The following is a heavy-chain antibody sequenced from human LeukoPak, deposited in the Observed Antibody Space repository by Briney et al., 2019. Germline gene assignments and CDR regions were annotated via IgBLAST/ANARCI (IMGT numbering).Heavy chain of an antibody. Sequence: SETLSLTCAVYGGSFSGYFWSWIRQHPGKGLEWLAYIYDSGSAYYNPSLKNRVIISVDASKNQFSLKLTSVTAADTAVYYCARGSELFDYWGQGALVTVSS. V-gene: IGHV4-31*11. J-gene: IGHJ4*02. CDR1: GGSFSGYF. D-gene: IGHD1-26*01. CDR3: ARGSELFDY. CDR2: IYDSGSA.